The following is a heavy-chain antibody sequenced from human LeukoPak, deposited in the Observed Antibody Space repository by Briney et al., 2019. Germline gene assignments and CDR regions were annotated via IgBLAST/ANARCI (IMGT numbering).Heavy chain of an antibody. CDR1: GLPFSDAW. D-gene: IGHD3-10*01. Sequence: GGSLRLSCIVSGLPFSDAWVSWVRQAPGKGLEWVGRIKSKGSGGTADYGAPVKDRFAISRDDLENTVYLQMSSLKTEDTAVYYCSWIRGALGYYYMDVWGNGTPVTISS. CDR2: IKSKGSGGTA. CDR3: SWIRGALGYYYMDV. J-gene: IGHJ6*03. V-gene: IGHV3-15*01.